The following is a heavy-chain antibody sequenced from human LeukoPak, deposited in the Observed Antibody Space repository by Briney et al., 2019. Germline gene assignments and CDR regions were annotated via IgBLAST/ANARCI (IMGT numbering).Heavy chain of an antibody. V-gene: IGHV1-69*13. D-gene: IGHD6-6*01. J-gene: IGHJ3*02. CDR1: GGTFSSYA. Sequence: ASVKVSCKASGGTFSSYAISWVRQAPGQGLEWMGGIIPIFGTANYAQKFQGRVTITADESTSTAYMELSSLRSEDTAVYYCARSIAARGGAFDIWGQGTMVTVSS. CDR3: ARSIAARGGAFDI. CDR2: IIPIFGTA.